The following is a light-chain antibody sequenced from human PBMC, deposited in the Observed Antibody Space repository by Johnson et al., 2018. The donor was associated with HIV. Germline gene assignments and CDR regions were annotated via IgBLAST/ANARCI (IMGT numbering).Light chain of an antibody. CDR3: GTWDSRLSAYV. CDR2: ENN. CDR1: SSNIGNNY. V-gene: IGLV1-51*02. Sequence: QSVLTQPPSVYAAPGQKVTISCSGSSSNIGNNYVSWYQQLPGTAPKLLIYENNKRPSGIPDRFSGSKSGTSATLGITGLQTGDEADDYCGTWDSRLSAYVFGTGTKVTVL. J-gene: IGLJ1*01.